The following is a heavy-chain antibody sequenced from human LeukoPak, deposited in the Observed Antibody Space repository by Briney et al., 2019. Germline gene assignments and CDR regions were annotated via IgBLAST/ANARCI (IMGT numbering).Heavy chain of an antibody. CDR2: MNPSGST. D-gene: IGHD3-22*01. CDR3: ARGRQDVTMIVVVMTAVSYYLDV. CDR1: GGSFSGYY. Sequence: SETLSLTCAVYGGSFSGYYWTWIRQTPEKGLEWIGEMNPSGSTNYNPSPKSRVTISVDTSKNQFSLELSSVTAADTAVYYCARGRQDVTMIVVVMTAVSYYLDVWGKGTTVTVS. J-gene: IGHJ6*03. V-gene: IGHV4-34*01.